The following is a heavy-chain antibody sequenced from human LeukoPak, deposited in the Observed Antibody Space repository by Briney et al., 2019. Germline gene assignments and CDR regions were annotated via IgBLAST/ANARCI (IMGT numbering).Heavy chain of an antibody. Sequence: GGSLRLSCAASGFTFSSYSMNWVRQAPGKGLEWVSSISSSSSYIYYADSVKGRFTISRDNAKNSLYLQMNSLRSEDTAVYYCARDSDSSSFGGDYWGQGTLVTVSS. J-gene: IGHJ4*02. CDR1: GFTFSSYS. V-gene: IGHV3-21*04. CDR3: ARDSDSSSFGGDY. CDR2: ISSSSSYI. D-gene: IGHD6-6*01.